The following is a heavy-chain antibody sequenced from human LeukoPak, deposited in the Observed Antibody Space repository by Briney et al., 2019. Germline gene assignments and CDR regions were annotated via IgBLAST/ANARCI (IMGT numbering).Heavy chain of an antibody. J-gene: IGHJ6*02. CDR3: ARDRAQRAAHPYYYYGMDV. V-gene: IGHV1-18*01. CDR2: IIAYIGNT. CDR1: GYTFTSYS. Sequence: ASVKVSCMASGYTFTSYSISWVRQAPGQGLEWVSQIIAYIGNTHYTQKPQGTVTMTTDTSTSTAYMELRSLRSDDTAVYYCARDRAQRAAHPYYYYGMDVCGQGTTVTVSS. D-gene: IGHD6-6*01.